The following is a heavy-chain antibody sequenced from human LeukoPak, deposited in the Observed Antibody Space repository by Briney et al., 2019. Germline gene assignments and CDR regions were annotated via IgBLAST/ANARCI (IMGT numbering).Heavy chain of an antibody. J-gene: IGHJ4*02. D-gene: IGHD2-15*01. CDR3: AKGGIRRYY. V-gene: IGHV3-23*01. Sequence: GGSLRLSCAASGFTFSNYAMSWVRQAPGKGPEWVSAISGSGGSTYYADSVKGRFTISRDNSKNTLYLQMSSLRAEDTAVYYCAKGGIRRYYWGQGTLVTVSS. CDR2: ISGSGGST. CDR1: GFTFSNYA.